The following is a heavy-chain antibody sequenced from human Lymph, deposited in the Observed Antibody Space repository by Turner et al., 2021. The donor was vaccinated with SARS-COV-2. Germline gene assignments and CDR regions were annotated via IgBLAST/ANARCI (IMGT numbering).Heavy chain of an antibody. CDR2: LDPEDGET. CDR3: ATLKSNWKILTGRYYFDF. J-gene: IGHJ4*02. D-gene: IGHD1-1*01. Sequence: QVQLVQSGAEVKKPGASVKVSCKVSGYTRTELSIHWVRQAPGKGLEWMGGLDPEDGETIYAQKFQGRVTMTEDTSTDTAYMELSSLRSEDTAVYYCATLKSNWKILTGRYYFDFWGQGTLVTVSS. CDR1: GYTRTELS. V-gene: IGHV1-24*01.